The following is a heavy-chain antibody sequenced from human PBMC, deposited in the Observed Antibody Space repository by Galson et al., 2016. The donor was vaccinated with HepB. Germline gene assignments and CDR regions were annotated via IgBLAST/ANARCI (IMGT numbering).Heavy chain of an antibody. D-gene: IGHD3-22*01. CDR2: IKQDGSEN. V-gene: IGHV3-7*01. CDR3: ARDNKWLLSYYFYYSMDV. J-gene: IGHJ6*02. CDR1: GFSFSNYW. Sequence: SLRLSCAASGFSFSNYWMSWVRQSPGKGLEWVANIKQDGSENYYVDSVKGRFTIFRDNAKNSLYLQMNSLRAEDTAVYYCARDNKWLLSYYFYYSMDVWGQGTTVTVSS.